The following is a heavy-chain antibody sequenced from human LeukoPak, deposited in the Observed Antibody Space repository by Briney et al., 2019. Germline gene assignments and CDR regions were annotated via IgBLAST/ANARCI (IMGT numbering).Heavy chain of an antibody. V-gene: IGHV1-69*13. CDR3: ARSASSGYSAGFDY. CDR2: IIPIFGTA. J-gene: IGHJ4*02. Sequence: SVKVSCKASGGTFSIYAISWVRQAPGQGLEWMGGIIPIFGTANYAQKFQGRVTITADESTSTAYMELSSLRSEDTAVYYCARSASSGYSAGFDYWGQGTLVTVSS. CDR1: GGTFSIYA. D-gene: IGHD3-22*01.